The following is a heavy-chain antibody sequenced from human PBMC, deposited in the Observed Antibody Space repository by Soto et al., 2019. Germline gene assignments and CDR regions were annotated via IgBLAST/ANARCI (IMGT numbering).Heavy chain of an antibody. CDR2: IFSGGPT. J-gene: IGHJ5*02. Sequence: SGGSLRLSCAASGFTVSNNYMSWVRQAPGKGLEWVSVIFSGGPTYYADSVKGRFTISRDNSKNTMYLQMNSLRAEDTAVYYCARASHDILSGYYPFDPWGQGTLVTVSS. CDR3: ARASHDILSGYYPFDP. D-gene: IGHD3-9*01. CDR1: GFTVSNNY. V-gene: IGHV3-66*01.